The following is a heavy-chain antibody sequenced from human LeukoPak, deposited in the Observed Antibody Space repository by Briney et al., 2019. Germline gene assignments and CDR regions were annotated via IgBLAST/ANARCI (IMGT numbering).Heavy chain of an antibody. V-gene: IGHV4-38-2*02. Sequence: SETLSLTCTVSGYSISSGYYWGWIRQPPGKGLEWIGSIYHGGSTYYNPSLKSRVTISVDTSKNQFSLKLSSVTAADTAVYYCARVVRDSSWYSDYMDVWGKGTTVTVSS. CDR1: GYSISSGYY. CDR3: ARVVRDSSWYSDYMDV. D-gene: IGHD6-13*01. CDR2: IYHGGST. J-gene: IGHJ6*03.